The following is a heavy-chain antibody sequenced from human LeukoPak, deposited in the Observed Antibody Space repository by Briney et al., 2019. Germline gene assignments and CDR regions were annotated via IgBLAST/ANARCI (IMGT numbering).Heavy chain of an antibody. CDR1: GFTFSSYS. Sequence: PGGSLRLSCAASGFTFSSYSMNWVRQAPGKGLEWVSSISSSSSYIYYADSVKGRFTISRDNAKNSLYLQMNSLRAEDTAVYYCARDLYDSSGSQGYWGQGTLVTVSS. CDR2: ISSSSSYI. J-gene: IGHJ4*02. D-gene: IGHD3-22*01. V-gene: IGHV3-21*01. CDR3: ARDLYDSSGSQGY.